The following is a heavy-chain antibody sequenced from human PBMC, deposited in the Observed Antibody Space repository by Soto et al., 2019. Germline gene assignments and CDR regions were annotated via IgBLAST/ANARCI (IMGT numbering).Heavy chain of an antibody. Sequence: QVQLVQSGAEEKKPGASVKVSCKASGYTFTSYAMHWVRQAPGQRLEWMGWINAGNGNTKYSQKFQGRXTXTXXTSASTAYMELSSLRSEDTDVYYCARDPSYYGMDVWGQGTTVTVSS. CDR3: ARDPSYYGMDV. CDR2: INAGNGNT. V-gene: IGHV1-3*05. CDR1: GYTFTSYA. J-gene: IGHJ6*02.